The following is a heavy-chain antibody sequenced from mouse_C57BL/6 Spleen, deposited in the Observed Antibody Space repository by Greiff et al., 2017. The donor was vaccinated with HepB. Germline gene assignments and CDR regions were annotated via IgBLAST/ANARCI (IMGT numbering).Heavy chain of an antibody. V-gene: IGHV1-64*01. J-gene: IGHJ3*01. CDR2: IHPNSGST. CDR1: GYTFTSYW. CDR3: ANYYYGSRRGFAY. D-gene: IGHD1-1*01. Sequence: QVQLQQPGAELVKPGASVKLSCKASGYTFTSYWMHWVKQRPGQGLEWIGMIHPNSGSTNYNEKFKGKATLTADKSSSTAYMELRSLTSEDSAVYFCANYYYGSRRGFAYWGQGTLVTVSA.